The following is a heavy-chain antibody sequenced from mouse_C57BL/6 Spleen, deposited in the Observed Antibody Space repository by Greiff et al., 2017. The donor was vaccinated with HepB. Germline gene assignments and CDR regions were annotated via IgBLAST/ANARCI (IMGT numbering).Heavy chain of an antibody. V-gene: IGHV5-17*01. CDR1: GFTFSDYG. CDR3: ARPPTYYGPMDY. CDR2: ISSGSSTI. D-gene: IGHD2-10*01. Sequence: EVKLMESGGGLVKPGGSLKLSCAASGFTFSDYGMHWVRQAPEKGLEWVAYISSGSSTIYYADTVKGRFTISRDNAKNTLFLQMTSLRSEDTAMYYCARPPTYYGPMDYWGQGTSVTVSS. J-gene: IGHJ4*01.